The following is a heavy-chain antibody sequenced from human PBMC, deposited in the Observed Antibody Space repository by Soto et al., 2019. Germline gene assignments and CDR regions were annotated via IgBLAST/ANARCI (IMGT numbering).Heavy chain of an antibody. CDR2: INPSGGST. V-gene: IGHV1-46*01. Sequence: QVQLVQSGAEVKKPGASVKVSCKASGYTFTSYYMHWVRQAPGQGLEWMGIINPSGGSTSYAQKFQGRVTMTRDTSTRTVYMELSSLRAEDTAVYYCARDLGRIAVAGTLFDYWGQGTLVTVSS. J-gene: IGHJ4*02. CDR3: ARDLGRIAVAGTLFDY. D-gene: IGHD6-19*01. CDR1: GYTFTSYY.